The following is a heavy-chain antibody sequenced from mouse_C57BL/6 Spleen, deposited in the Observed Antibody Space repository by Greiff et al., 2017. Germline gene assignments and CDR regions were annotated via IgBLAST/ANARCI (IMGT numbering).Heavy chain of an antibody. J-gene: IGHJ2*01. CDR3: ARSNYDYEKGY. Sequence: QVQLQQSGAELVRPGTSVKVSCKASGYAFTNYLIEWVKQRPGQGLEWIGVINPGSGGTNDNEKFKGKATLTADKSSSTAYMQLSSLTSEDSAVYFCARSNYDYEKGYWGQGTTLTVSS. CDR2: INPGSGGT. CDR1: GYAFTNYL. D-gene: IGHD2-4*01. V-gene: IGHV1-54*01.